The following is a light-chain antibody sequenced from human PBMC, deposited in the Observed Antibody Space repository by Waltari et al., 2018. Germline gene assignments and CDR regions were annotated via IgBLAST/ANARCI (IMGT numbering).Light chain of an antibody. CDR3: SSYAGSNNVV. V-gene: IGLV2-8*01. CDR1: SSYVGGYTY. CDR2: EVS. J-gene: IGLJ2*01. Sequence: QSALTQPPSASGSPGQSVTISCTGTSSYVGGYTYVSWDQQPPGKAPNRMIYEVSQRPSGVPDRFSGSKSGNTASLTVSGLQAEDEADYYCSSYAGSNNVVFGGGTKLTVL.